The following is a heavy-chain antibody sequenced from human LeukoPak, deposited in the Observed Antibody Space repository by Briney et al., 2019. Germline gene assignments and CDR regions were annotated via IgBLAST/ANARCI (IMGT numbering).Heavy chain of an antibody. CDR3: ARQDIVGATTFDY. Sequence: SETLSLTCAVSGYSISSGYYWGWIRPPPGKGLEWIGSIYHSGSTYYNPSLKSRVTISVDTSKNQFSLKLSSVTAADTAVYYCARQDIVGATTFDYWGQGTLVTVSS. J-gene: IGHJ4*02. V-gene: IGHV4-38-2*01. CDR2: IYHSGST. D-gene: IGHD1-26*01. CDR1: GYSISSGYY.